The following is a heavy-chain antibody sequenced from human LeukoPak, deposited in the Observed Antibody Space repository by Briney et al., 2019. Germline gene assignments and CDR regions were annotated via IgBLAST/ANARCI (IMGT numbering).Heavy chain of an antibody. CDR2: INHSGST. Sequence: PSETLSLTCAVYGGSFSGYYWRWIRQPPGKGLEWIGEINHSGSTNYNPSLKSRVTISVDTSKNQFSLKLSSVTAADTAVYYCASSPLGYSGSYYTRYYYYMDVWGKGTTVTISS. V-gene: IGHV4-34*01. CDR1: GGSFSGYY. CDR3: ASSPLGYSGSYYTRYYYYMDV. J-gene: IGHJ6*03. D-gene: IGHD3-10*01.